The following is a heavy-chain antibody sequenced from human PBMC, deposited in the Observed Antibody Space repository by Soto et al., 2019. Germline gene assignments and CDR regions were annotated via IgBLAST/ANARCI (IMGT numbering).Heavy chain of an antibody. J-gene: IGHJ4*02. CDR1: GGTFSSYA. CDR3: ARGDGYRFDY. D-gene: IGHD5-12*01. V-gene: IGHV1-69*12. Sequence: QVQLVQSGAEVKKPGSSVKVSCKASGGTFSSYAMSWVRQASRQGLEWMGGIIPIFGTANYAQKFQGRVTITADESTSTAYMELSNQRSEDTVVYYCARGDGYRFDYWGQGTLVTVSS. CDR2: IIPIFGTA.